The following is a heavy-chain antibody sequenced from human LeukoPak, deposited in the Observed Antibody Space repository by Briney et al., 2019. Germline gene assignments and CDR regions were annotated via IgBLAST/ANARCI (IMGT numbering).Heavy chain of an antibody. Sequence: ASVKVSCKASGYTFSNYCMHWVRQAPGQGLEWLGIINPSLHIPIYAQTFQGRVTMTTDMSTSTFYMELSNLVSEDTAVYYCAGDPRITIFGVVITTYYYFDYWGQGILVTVSS. CDR3: AGDPRITIFGVVITTYYYFDY. CDR1: GYTFSNYC. J-gene: IGHJ4*02. D-gene: IGHD3-3*01. V-gene: IGHV1-46*01. CDR2: INPSLHIP.